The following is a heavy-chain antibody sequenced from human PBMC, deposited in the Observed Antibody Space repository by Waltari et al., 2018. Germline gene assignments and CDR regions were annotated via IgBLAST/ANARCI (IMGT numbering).Heavy chain of an antibody. CDR1: GYTLTELS. J-gene: IGHJ6*02. CDR2: FDPEDGET. CDR3: ARDQVAVAGTSYYGMDV. Sequence: QVQLVQSGAEVKKPGASVKVSCKVSGYTLTELSMHWVRQAPGKGLEWMGGFDPEDGETIYAQKFQGRVTITADKSTSTAYMELSSLRSEDTAVYYCARDQVAVAGTSYYGMDVWGQGTTVTVSS. D-gene: IGHD6-19*01. V-gene: IGHV1-24*01.